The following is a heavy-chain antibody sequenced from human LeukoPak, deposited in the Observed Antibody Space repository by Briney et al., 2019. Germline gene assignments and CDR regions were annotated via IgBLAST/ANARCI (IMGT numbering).Heavy chain of an antibody. J-gene: IGHJ4*02. D-gene: IGHD1-26*01. CDR2: IYSGGST. Sequence: GGSLRLSCAASGFTVSSNYMSWVRQAPGKGLEWVSVIYSGGSTYYADSVKGRFTNSRHNSKNTLYLQMNSLRAEDTAVYYCARVGADYFDYWGQGTLVTVSS. V-gene: IGHV3-53*04. CDR1: GFTVSSNY. CDR3: ARVGADYFDY.